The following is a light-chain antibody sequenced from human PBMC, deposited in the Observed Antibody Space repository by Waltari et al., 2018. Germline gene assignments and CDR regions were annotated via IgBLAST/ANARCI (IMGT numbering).Light chain of an antibody. CDR3: GTWDSSLSAKV. Sequence: QSVLTQPPSVSAAPGQKVTISCSGSSSNIGNNYVSWYQQLPGTAPKLLNYENNKRPSGIPDRSSGSKSGTSATLGITGLQTGDEADYCCGTWDSSLSAKVFGGGTKLTVL. J-gene: IGLJ2*01. CDR1: SSNIGNNY. CDR2: ENN. V-gene: IGLV1-51*02.